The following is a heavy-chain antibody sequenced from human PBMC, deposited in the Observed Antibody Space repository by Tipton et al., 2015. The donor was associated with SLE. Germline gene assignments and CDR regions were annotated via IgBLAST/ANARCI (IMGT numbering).Heavy chain of an antibody. CDR3: ARAAPYATFWSVFDS. J-gene: IGHJ5*01. D-gene: IGHD2-2*01. Sequence: TLSLTCTVSGASISSRDYYWSWIRQHPGKGLEWIGYIYYSGSTYYNPSLKSRVTISVDTSKNHFSLKLSSVTAADTAVYFCARAAPYATFWSVFDSWGQGALVTVSS. CDR1: GASISSRDYY. V-gene: IGHV4-31*03. CDR2: IYYSGST.